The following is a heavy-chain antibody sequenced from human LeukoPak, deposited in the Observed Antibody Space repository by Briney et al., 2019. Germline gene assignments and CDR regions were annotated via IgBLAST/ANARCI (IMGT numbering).Heavy chain of an antibody. CDR3: ARDDSRGFAY. Sequence: PGGSLRLSCAASGFTFSSYWMHWVRQAPGKGLVWVSRINNDGSSTSYADSVKGRFTISRDNAKNTLYLQINSLRAEDTAVYYCARDDSRGFAYWGQETLVTVSS. V-gene: IGHV3-74*01. J-gene: IGHJ4*02. CDR1: GFTFSSYW. D-gene: IGHD2-21*01. CDR2: INNDGSST.